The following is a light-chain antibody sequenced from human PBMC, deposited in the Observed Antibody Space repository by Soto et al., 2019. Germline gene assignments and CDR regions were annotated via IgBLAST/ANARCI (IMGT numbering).Light chain of an antibody. J-gene: IGKJ5*01. CDR3: QQRSKWPLT. Sequence: EIVLTQSPATLSLSPGERATLSCRASQSVSSYLAWYQQKPGQAPRLLIYDASNRATGIPARFSGSGSGTDFTLTISSLEPEDFAVYYGQQRSKWPLTFGQGTRLEIK. V-gene: IGKV3-11*01. CDR2: DAS. CDR1: QSVSSY.